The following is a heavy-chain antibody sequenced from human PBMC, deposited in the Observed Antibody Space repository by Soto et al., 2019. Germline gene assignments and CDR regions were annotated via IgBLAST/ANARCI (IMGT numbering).Heavy chain of an antibody. V-gene: IGHV4-39*01. J-gene: IGHJ4*02. D-gene: IGHD1-1*01. CDR3: ARSGNWYFDY. Sequence: QLQLQESGPGLVKPSETLSLTCTVSGGSISSSRHDWGWIRQPPGKGLEWIGSIYYSGTTYYNPSLKTRVTISLDTSTNQFALKLSSVTAADTAVYYCARSGNWYFDYWGQGTLVTVSS. CDR2: IYYSGTT. CDR1: GGSISSSRHD.